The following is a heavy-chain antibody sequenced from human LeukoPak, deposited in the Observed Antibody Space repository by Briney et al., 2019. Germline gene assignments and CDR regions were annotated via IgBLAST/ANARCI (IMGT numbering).Heavy chain of an antibody. J-gene: IGHJ4*02. CDR2: IKQDGSEK. D-gene: IGHD3-10*01. CDR3: ARWFFKQKGLDY. V-gene: IGHV3-7*01. CDR1: GFTFSSYW. Sequence: PGGSLRLSCAASGFTFSSYWRSWVRQAPGKGREGVANIKQDGSEKYYVDSVKGRFTISRNNAKNSLYLQMNSLRAEDTAVYHCARWFFKQKGLDYWGQGTLVTV.